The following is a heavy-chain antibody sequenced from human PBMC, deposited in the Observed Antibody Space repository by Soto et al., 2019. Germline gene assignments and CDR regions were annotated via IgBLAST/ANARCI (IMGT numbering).Heavy chain of an antibody. Sequence: QVQLVESGGGVVQPGRSLRLSCAASGFTFSSYGMHWVRQAPGKGLEWVAVISYDGSNKYYADSVKGRFTIPRDNSKNTLYLQMNSLRAEDTAVYYCAKESPYGDYGYWGQGTLVTVSS. CDR3: AKESPYGDYGY. D-gene: IGHD4-17*01. CDR2: ISYDGSNK. J-gene: IGHJ4*02. CDR1: GFTFSSYG. V-gene: IGHV3-30*18.